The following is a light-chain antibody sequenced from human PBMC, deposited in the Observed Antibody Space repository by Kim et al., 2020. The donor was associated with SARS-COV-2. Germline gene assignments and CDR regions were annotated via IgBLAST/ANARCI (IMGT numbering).Light chain of an antibody. CDR3: QVWDSGSDHPYV. V-gene: IGLV3-21*04. CDR2: YDT. Sequence: PGKTARITCGGDIIGSKRVHGYQQKPGQAPVLVIYYDTDRPSGIPERFSGSSSGNTATLTISRVDAGDEADYYCQVWDSGSDHPYVFGTGTKVTVL. CDR1: IIGSKR. J-gene: IGLJ1*01.